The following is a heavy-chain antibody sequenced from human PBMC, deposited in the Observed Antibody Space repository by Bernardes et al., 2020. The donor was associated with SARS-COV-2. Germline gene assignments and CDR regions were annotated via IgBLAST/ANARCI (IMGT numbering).Heavy chain of an antibody. D-gene: IGHD6-19*01. CDR1: GYSFTTYW. CDR3: VGIAMAGAHYYSMDV. V-gene: IGHV5-51*01. J-gene: IGHJ6*02. Sequence: GESLKISCKGSGYSFTTYWIGWVRQVPGKGLEWMGIVYPSDSDTRYSPSFQGQVTISADKSISTAYLQWSSLKASDTAMYYCVGIAMAGAHYYSMDVWGQGTTVTVSS. CDR2: VYPSDSDT.